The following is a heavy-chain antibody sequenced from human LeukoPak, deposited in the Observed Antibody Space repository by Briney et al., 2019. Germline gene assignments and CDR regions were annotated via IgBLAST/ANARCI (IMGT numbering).Heavy chain of an antibody. V-gene: IGHV3-21*01. Sequence: GGALRLSCGASTCAFGSWSMNWGRRAPGKGLEGVACIRRTGSYIYYADSLQGRFIISRDNAKSSLYPTIQSLRDEDTALYSYAKDVSDASKGFWYFDLCGRGPLATVSS. D-gene: IGHD3-16*01. CDR1: TCAFGSWS. CDR3: AKDVSDASKGFWYFDL. J-gene: IGHJ2*01. CDR2: IRRTGSYI.